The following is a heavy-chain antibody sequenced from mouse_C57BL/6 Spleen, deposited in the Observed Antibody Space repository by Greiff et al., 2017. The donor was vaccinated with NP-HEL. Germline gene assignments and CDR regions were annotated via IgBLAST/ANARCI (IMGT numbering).Heavy chain of an antibody. D-gene: IGHD2-2*01. J-gene: IGHJ4*01. CDR3: VRHNGYDGREYAMDY. CDR1: GFSFNTYA. CDR2: IRSKSNNYAT. Sequence: VQLQQSGGGLVQPKGSLKLSCAASGFSFNTYAMNWVRQAPGKGLEWVARIRSKSNNYATYYADSVKDRFTISRDDSESMLYLQMNNLKTEDTAMYYCVRHNGYDGREYAMDYWGQGTSVTVSS. V-gene: IGHV10-1*01.